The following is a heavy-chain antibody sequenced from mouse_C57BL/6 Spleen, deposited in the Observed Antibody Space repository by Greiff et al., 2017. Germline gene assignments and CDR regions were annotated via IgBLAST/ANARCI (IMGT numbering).Heavy chain of an antibody. CDR2: IDPETGGT. Sequence: QVQLKEPGAELVRPGASVTLSCKASGYTFTDYEMHWVKQTPVHGLEWIGAIDPETGGTAYNQKFKGKAILTADKSSSTAYMELRSLTSEDAAVYDCKRASTSVVATEDWGKGTTRTVSS. CDR3: KRASTSVVATED. J-gene: IGHJ2*01. CDR1: GYTFTDYE. D-gene: IGHD1-1*01. V-gene: IGHV1-15*01.